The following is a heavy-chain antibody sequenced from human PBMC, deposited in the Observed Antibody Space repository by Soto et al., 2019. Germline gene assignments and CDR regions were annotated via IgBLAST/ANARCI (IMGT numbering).Heavy chain of an antibody. CDR2: ISAYNGNT. CDR1: GYTFTSYG. J-gene: IGHJ3*02. Sequence: QVQLVQSEAEVKKPGASVKVSCKASGYTFTSYGISWVRQAPGQGLEWMGWISAYNGNTYYAQRLQGRVTMTTDTSTSTAYMELRSPRSDDTAVYYCARDWFYDPQDDAFDIWGQGTMVTVSS. V-gene: IGHV1-18*01. D-gene: IGHD3-10*01. CDR3: ARDWFYDPQDDAFDI.